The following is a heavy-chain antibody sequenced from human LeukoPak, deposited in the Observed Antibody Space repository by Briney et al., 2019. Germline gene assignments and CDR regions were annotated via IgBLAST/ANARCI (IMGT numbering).Heavy chain of an antibody. D-gene: IGHD2-2*01. CDR1: GGTFSSYA. CDR3: ASSRYCSSTSCYPPYYYYGMDV. CDR2: IIPIFGTA. V-gene: IGHV1-69*13. Sequence: ASVKVSCKASGGTFSSYAISWVRQAPGQGLEWMGGIIPIFGTANYAQKFQGRVTITADESTSTAYMELSSLGSEDTAVYYCASSRYCSSTSCYPPYYYYGMDVWGQGTTVTVSS. J-gene: IGHJ6*02.